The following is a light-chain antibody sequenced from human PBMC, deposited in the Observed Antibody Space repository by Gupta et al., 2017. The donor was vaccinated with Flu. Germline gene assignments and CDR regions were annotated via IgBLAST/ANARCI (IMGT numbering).Light chain of an antibody. Sequence: EIVMTQSPATLSVSPGERVTLSCRSSQSVHSYLAWYQQKPGQAPRLRIYGASTRATGIPARFSGSGYGTEFTLTISSRQSEEFAVYSCQQYNNWPPLTFGGGTKVEIK. CDR1: QSVHSY. CDR3: QQYNNWPPLT. J-gene: IGKJ4*01. CDR2: GAS. V-gene: IGKV3-15*01.